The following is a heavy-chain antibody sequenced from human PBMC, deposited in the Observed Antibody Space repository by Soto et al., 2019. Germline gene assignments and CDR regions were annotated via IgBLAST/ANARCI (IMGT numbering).Heavy chain of an antibody. Sequence: GSLSLSCEASGLTFGRDWMGWVRQVPGKGLVWVSSINSDGTSSTYADSVKGRFTISRDNSKNTLYLQMNSLRAEDSAVYYCVKERSGHSYADSWGQGTLVTVSS. D-gene: IGHD5-18*01. CDR2: INSDGTSS. CDR3: VKERSGHSYADS. CDR1: GLTFGRDW. V-gene: IGHV3-74*03. J-gene: IGHJ4*02.